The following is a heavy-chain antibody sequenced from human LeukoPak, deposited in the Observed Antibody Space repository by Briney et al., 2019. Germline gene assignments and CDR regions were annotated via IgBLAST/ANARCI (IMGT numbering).Heavy chain of an antibody. J-gene: IGHJ4*02. CDR1: VGTFSSYA. V-gene: IGHV1-69*05. Sequence: SVRVSFKASVGTFSSYAISWGRQAPGQGGEGMGGIIPIFRTANYAQKFQGRVTITTDESTSTAYMELSSLRSEDTAVYYCARGRVYSYGYHFDYWGQGTLVTVSP. D-gene: IGHD5-18*01. CDR2: IIPIFRTA. CDR3: ARGRVYSYGYHFDY.